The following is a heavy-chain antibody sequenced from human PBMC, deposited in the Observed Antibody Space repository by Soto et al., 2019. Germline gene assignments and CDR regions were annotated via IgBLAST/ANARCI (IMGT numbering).Heavy chain of an antibody. Sequence: EVQLVESGGGLVQPGASLRLSCAASGFTFSVYWMHWVRQAPGKGLVWVSRIDSDGSTTSYADSVKGRFTISRDNAKSTLYLQMNSLRAEDTAVYYCARPGYSNYGPGVDVWGQGTTVTVSS. V-gene: IGHV3-74*01. CDR1: GFTFSVYW. D-gene: IGHD4-4*01. CDR3: ARPGYSNYGPGVDV. CDR2: IDSDGSTT. J-gene: IGHJ6*02.